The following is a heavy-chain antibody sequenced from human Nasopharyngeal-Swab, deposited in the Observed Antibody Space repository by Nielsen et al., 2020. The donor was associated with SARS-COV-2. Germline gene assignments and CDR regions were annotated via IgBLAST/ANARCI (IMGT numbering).Heavy chain of an antibody. D-gene: IGHD3-3*01. Sequence: WVRQAPGQGLEWMGGIIPIFGTANYAQKFQGRVTITADESTSTAYMELSSLRSEDTAVYYCARERGIFGVVIVWGQGTTVTAS. V-gene: IGHV1-69*01. CDR3: ARERGIFGVVIV. CDR2: IIPIFGTA. J-gene: IGHJ6*02.